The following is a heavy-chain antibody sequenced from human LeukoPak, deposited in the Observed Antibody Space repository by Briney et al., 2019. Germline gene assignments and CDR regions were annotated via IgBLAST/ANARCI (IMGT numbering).Heavy chain of an antibody. D-gene: IGHD2-2*01. V-gene: IGHV3-15*01. CDR2: IKSETDGGTT. Sequence: PGGSLRLSCAGSGCTFSNAWMSWVRQAPGKGLEWVGRIKSETDGGTTDYAAPVKGRFTISRDDSKNTLYLQMNSLKTEDTAVYYCATGTQIVVVPAATYYYYGMDVWGKGTTVTVSS. CDR3: ATGTQIVVVPAATYYYYGMDV. J-gene: IGHJ6*04. CDR1: GCTFSNAW.